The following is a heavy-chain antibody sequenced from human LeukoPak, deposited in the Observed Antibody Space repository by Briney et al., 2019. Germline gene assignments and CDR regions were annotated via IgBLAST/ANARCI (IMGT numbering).Heavy chain of an antibody. CDR1: GFTFSSYA. V-gene: IGHV3-30*02. Sequence: GGSLRLSCAASGFTFSSYAMSWVRLAPGKGLEWVAYIRYDGNLEDYAESVKGRFTISRDNSKNTLYLQMNSLRAEDTAVYYCARGTTYYDSSGYYGGAKFDYWGQGTLVTVSS. J-gene: IGHJ4*02. D-gene: IGHD3-22*01. CDR3: ARGTTYYDSSGYYGGAKFDY. CDR2: IRYDGNLE.